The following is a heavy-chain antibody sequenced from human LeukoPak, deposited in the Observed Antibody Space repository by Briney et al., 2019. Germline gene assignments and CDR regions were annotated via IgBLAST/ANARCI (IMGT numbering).Heavy chain of an antibody. V-gene: IGHV4-4*02. CDR1: GGSISSNNW. CDR2: IYHSGST. CDR3: ARRASYYAMDV. Sequence: SETLSLTCAVSGGSISSNNWWSWVRQPPGKGLEWIGEIYHSGSTNYNPSLKGRVTISVDKSKNQFSLKLTSVTAADTAVYYCARRASYYAMDVWGHGTTATVSS. J-gene: IGHJ6*02.